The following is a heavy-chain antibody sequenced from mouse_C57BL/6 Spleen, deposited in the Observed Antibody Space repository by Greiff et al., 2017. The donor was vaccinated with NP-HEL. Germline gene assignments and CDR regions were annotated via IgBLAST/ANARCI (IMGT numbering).Heavy chain of an antibody. CDR2: IDPEDGDT. CDR1: GFNIKDYY. J-gene: IGHJ4*01. V-gene: IGHV14-1*01. D-gene: IGHD2-4*01. CDR3: TTDYPSYYAMAY. Sequence: EVQLQQSGAELVRPGASVKLSCTASGFNIKDYYMHWVKQRPEQGLEWIGRIDPEDGDTEYAPKFQGKATMTADTSSNTADLQLSSLTSEDTAVYYCTTDYPSYYAMAYWGQGTSVTVSS.